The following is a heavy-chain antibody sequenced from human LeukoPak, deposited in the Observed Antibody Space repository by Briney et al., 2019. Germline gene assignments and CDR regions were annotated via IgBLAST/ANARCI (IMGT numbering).Heavy chain of an antibody. CDR3: AKRPIAAAGPSWFDP. CDR1: GFTFSSYW. D-gene: IGHD6-13*01. J-gene: IGHJ5*02. V-gene: IGHV3-7*03. Sequence: GGSLRLSCAASGFTFSSYWMSWVRQAPGKGLEWVANIKQDGSEKYYVDSVKGRFTISRDNAKNSLYLQMNSLGAEDTAVYYCAKRPIAAAGPSWFDPWGQGTLVTVSS. CDR2: IKQDGSEK.